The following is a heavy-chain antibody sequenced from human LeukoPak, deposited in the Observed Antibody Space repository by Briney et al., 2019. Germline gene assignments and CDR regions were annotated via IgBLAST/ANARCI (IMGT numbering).Heavy chain of an antibody. CDR2: IIPIFGTA. CDR3: ASATAPTNYYDSSGYVHFDY. J-gene: IGHJ4*02. Sequence: SVKVSCKASGGTFSSYAISWVRQAPGQGLEWMGGIIPIFGTANYAQKFQGRVTITADESTSTAYMELSSLRSEDTAVYYCASATAPTNYYDSSGYVHFDYWGQGTLVTVSS. D-gene: IGHD3-22*01. CDR1: GGTFSSYA. V-gene: IGHV1-69*13.